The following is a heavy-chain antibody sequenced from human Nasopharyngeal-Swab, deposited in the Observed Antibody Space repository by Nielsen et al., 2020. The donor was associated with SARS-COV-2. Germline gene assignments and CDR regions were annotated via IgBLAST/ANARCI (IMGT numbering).Heavy chain of an antibody. CDR3: ARLVFGITMLREPPHDY. D-gene: IGHD3-10*01. Sequence: ASVKVSCKASGYTFTGYYMHWVRQAPGQGLEWMGRINPKSGGTNYAQKFQGRVTMTRDTSISTAYMELSRLRSDDTAVYYCARLVFGITMLREPPHDYWGQGTLVTVSS. J-gene: IGHJ4*02. CDR2: INPKSGGT. CDR1: GYTFTGYY. V-gene: IGHV1-2*06.